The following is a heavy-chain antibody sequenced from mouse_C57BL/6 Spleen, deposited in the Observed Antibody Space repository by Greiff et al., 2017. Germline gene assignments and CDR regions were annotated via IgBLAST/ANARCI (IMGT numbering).Heavy chain of an antibody. Sequence: EVTVVESGGDLVKPGGSLKLSCAASGFTFSSYGMSWVRPTPDKRLEWVATISSGGSYTYYPDSVKGRFTISRDNAKNTLYLQMSSLKSEDTAMYYCARGELRLAYWGQGTLVTVSA. D-gene: IGHD3-2*02. CDR2: ISSGGSYT. CDR3: ARGELRLAY. J-gene: IGHJ3*01. CDR1: GFTFSSYG. V-gene: IGHV5-6*01.